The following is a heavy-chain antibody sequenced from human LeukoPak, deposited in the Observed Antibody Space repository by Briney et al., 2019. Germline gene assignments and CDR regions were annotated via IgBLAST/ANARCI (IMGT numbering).Heavy chain of an antibody. J-gene: IGHJ4*02. CDR3: ARQLYGSDY. CDR1: AVSFSIYY. V-gene: IGHV4-34*01. D-gene: IGHD4-17*01. CDR2: VNHSEYT. Sequence: SETLSLTCDVSAVSFSIYYWSWIRQSPEKGMEWIGEVNHSEYTNYNPSLKGRVTISVDTSKNQFCLKLSAVTVEDSAVYYCARQLYGSDYWGQGTLVTVSS.